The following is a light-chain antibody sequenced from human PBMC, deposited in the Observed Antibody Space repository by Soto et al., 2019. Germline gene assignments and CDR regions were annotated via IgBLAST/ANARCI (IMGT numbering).Light chain of an antibody. CDR3: QSYDTSLNAHYV. CDR2: GNN. CDR1: SSNIGAGYD. V-gene: IGLV1-40*01. Sequence: QSVLTQPPSVSGAPGQTVTISCTGSSSNIGAGYDVIWYQQFPGTAPKLLIYGNNNRPAGVPDRFSGSKSGTSASLAITGLQPEDEAHYFCQSYDTSLNAHYVFGPGTKLTVL. J-gene: IGLJ1*01.